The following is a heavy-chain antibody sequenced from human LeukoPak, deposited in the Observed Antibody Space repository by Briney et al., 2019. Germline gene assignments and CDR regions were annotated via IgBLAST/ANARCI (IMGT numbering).Heavy chain of an antibody. Sequence: SETLSLTCTVSGGTVTSGFYYWTWIRQPPGKGLEWIGYVHYSGTANYNPSLKSRVTISVDRAKNRFSLNLNSVTAADTAVYYCARDPGGPISGWSPHYFDYWGQGSLVTVSS. V-gene: IGHV4-61*01. J-gene: IGHJ4*02. CDR1: GGTVTSGFYY. D-gene: IGHD6-19*01. CDR3: ARDPGGPISGWSPHYFDY. CDR2: VHYSGTA.